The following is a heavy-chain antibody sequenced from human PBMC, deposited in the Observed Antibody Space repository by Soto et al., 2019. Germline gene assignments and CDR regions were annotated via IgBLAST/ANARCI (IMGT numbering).Heavy chain of an antibody. D-gene: IGHD3-16*01. CDR3: ARDPELWDESVATPLSSYYYGMDV. V-gene: IGHV3-11*01. J-gene: IGHJ6*02. Sequence: QTQLVESGGGSVKPGGSLRLSCAASGFTFSDHYMSWIRQAPGSGLEWVSYISRYGDTIYFADSVKGRFTNSRDNAKNSLYLEMNNLRVEETAAYYCARDPELWDESVATPLSSYYYGMDVWGQGTTVTVSS. CDR1: GFTFSDHY. CDR2: ISRYGDTI.